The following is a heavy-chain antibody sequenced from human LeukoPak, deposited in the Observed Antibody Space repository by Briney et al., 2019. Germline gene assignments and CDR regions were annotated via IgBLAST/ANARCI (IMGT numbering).Heavy chain of an antibody. D-gene: IGHD6-19*01. V-gene: IGHV3-23*01. Sequence: GGSLRLSCAASGFTFSSYAMSWVRQASGRGLEWVSAISGSGGSTYYADSVKGRLTISRDNSKNTLYLQMNSLRAEDTAVYYCVSPKYSSAWFFDYWGQGTLVTVSS. CDR1: GFTFSSYA. CDR2: ISGSGGST. CDR3: VSPKYSSAWFFDY. J-gene: IGHJ4*02.